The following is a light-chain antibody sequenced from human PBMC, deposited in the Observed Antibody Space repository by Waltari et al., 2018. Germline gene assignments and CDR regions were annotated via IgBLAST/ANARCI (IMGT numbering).Light chain of an antibody. CDR1: RTVLYDSNNKNY. V-gene: IGKV4-1*01. CDR2: WAS. J-gene: IGKJ2*03. Sequence: DIVMTQSPDSLAVSLGERATINCKASRTVLYDSNNKNYLAWYQQKPGQPPNLLIYWASTRKSRVPDRFSGSGSGTDFTLTISTLQAEDVAVYYCHQYYNTPYSYGQGTKLEIK. CDR3: HQYYNTPYS.